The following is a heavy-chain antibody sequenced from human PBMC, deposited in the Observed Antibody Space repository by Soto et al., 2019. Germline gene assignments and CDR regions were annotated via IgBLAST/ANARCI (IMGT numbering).Heavy chain of an antibody. Sequence: QVQLVQSGPEVKKPGSSVKVSCEASGVNANYYGISWVRLAPGQGLEWMGGIKLMYGTTHYAQKFQARVTSSADTSTNTAFLQLSDLTSDDTAVYYCAAELGGSLFGSDPWGQGTRVTVSS. V-gene: IGHV1-69*14. CDR1: GVNANYYG. CDR2: IKLMYGTT. D-gene: IGHD2-15*01. J-gene: IGHJ5*02. CDR3: AAELGGSLFGSDP.